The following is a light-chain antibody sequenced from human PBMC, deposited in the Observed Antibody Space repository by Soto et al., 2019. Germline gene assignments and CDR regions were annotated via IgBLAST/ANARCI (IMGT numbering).Light chain of an antibody. J-gene: IGKJ5*01. CDR1: QSVSRY. Sequence: EIVFTQSRATLSLSPGEIATLFFRASQSVSRYLAWYQQKPGQAPRLLIYDASNRATGFPARFSGSGSGTDFTLTISRLEPDDFAVYYCQQRSSWPITFGQGTRLEIK. CDR3: QQRSSWPIT. CDR2: DAS. V-gene: IGKV3-11*01.